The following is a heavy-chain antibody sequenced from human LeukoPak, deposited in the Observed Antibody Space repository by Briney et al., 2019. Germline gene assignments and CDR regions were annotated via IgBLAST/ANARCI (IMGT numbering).Heavy chain of an antibody. Sequence: GASVKVSCKASGYTFTGYYMHWVRQAPGQGLEWMGWINPNSGGTNYAQKFQGRVTMTRDTSISTAYMELSRLRSDDTAVYYCASMTTVTTTGYHYYMDVWGKGTTVTVSS. CDR1: GYTFTGYY. V-gene: IGHV1-2*02. CDR3: ASMTTVTTTGYHYYMDV. J-gene: IGHJ6*03. D-gene: IGHD4-17*01. CDR2: INPNSGGT.